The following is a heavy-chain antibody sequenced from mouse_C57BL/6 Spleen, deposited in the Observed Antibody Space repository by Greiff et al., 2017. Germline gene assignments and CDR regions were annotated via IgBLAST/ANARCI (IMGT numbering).Heavy chain of an antibody. CDR1: GYTFTSYW. J-gene: IGHJ3*01. CDR2: INPSNGGT. CDR3: ARSDYGSSYEAY. D-gene: IGHD1-1*01. V-gene: IGHV1-53*01. Sequence: QVHVKQPGTELVKPGASVKLSCKASGYTFTSYWMHWVKQRPGQGLEWIGNINPSNGGTNYNEKFKSKATLTVDKSSSTAYMQLSSLTSEDSAVYYCARSDYGSSYEAYWGQGTLVTVSA.